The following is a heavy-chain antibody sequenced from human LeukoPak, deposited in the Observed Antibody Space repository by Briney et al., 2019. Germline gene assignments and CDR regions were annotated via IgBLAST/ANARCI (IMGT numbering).Heavy chain of an antibody. J-gene: IGHJ4*02. CDR2: IIPIFGTA. CDR1: GGTFSSYA. CDR3: EHIVGATAL. V-gene: IGHV1-69*05. Sequence: SVKVSCKASGGTFSSYAISWVRQAPGQGLEWMGGIIPIFGTANHAQKFQGRVTITTDESTSTAYLELSSLRSEDTAVYYCEHIVGATALWGQGTLVTVSS. D-gene: IGHD1-26*01.